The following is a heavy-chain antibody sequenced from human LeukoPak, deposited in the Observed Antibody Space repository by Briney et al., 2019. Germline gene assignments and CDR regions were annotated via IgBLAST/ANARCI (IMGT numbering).Heavy chain of an antibody. Sequence: ETLSLTCAVYGGSFSGYYWSWIRQPPGKGLEWVSAISGSGGSTYYADSVKGRFTISRDNSKNTLYLQMNSLRAEDTAVYYCANLAAAGLYYFDYWGQGTLVTVSS. CDR2: ISGSGGST. CDR1: GGSFSGYY. CDR3: ANLAAAGLYYFDY. J-gene: IGHJ4*02. D-gene: IGHD6-13*01. V-gene: IGHV3-23*01.